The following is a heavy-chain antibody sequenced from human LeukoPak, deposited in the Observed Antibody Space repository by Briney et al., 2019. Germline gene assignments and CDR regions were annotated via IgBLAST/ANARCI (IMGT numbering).Heavy chain of an antibody. CDR3: ARDTGGNSGSYYGY. Sequence: ASVKVSCTASGYTFTSYAMHWVRQAPGQRLEWMGWINAGNGNTKYSQKFQGRVTITRDTSASTAYMELSSLRSEDTAVYYCARDTGGNSGSYYGYRGQGTLVTVSS. D-gene: IGHD1-26*01. J-gene: IGHJ4*02. CDR2: INAGNGNT. CDR1: GYTFTSYA. V-gene: IGHV1-3*01.